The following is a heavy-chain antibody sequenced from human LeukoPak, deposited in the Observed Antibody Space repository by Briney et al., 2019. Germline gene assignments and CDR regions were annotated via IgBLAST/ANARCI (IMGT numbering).Heavy chain of an antibody. D-gene: IGHD3-9*01. CDR2: ISSSSSYI. J-gene: IGHJ6*02. V-gene: IGHV3-21*01. CDR3: ARDPTYYDILTGLAVDYYGMDV. CDR1: GFTFSSYS. Sequence: GGFLRLSCAASGFTFSSYSMNWVRQAPGKGLEWVSSISSSSSYIYYADSVKGRFTISRDNAKNSLYLQMNSLRAEDTAVYYCARDPTYYDILTGLAVDYYGMDVWGQGTTVTVSS.